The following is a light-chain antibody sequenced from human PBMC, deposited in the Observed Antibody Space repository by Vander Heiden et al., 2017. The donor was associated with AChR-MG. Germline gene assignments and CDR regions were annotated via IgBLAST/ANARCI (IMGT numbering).Light chain of an antibody. CDR2: EGS. V-gene: IGLV3-21*02. CDR1: NIGGKS. CDR3: EVWDSTSDPRV. J-gene: IGLJ3*02. Sequence: SSVLTQTPSVSVAPGQTATIACGGDNIGGKSVHWYQHKAGQAPVLVGYEGSDRPSGIPERFSGSNSGNTATLTISRVEAGDEADYYCEVWDSTSDPRVFGGGTKLTVL.